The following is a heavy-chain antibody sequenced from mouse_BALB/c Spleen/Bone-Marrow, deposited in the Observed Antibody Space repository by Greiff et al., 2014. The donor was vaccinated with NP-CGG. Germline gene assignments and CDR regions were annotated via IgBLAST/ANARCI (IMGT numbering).Heavy chain of an antibody. CDR1: GYTFISYT. V-gene: IGHV1-4*01. J-gene: IGHJ3*01. D-gene: IGHD2-4*01. CDR3: AREGLRAWFVY. Sequence: QVHVKQSGAELARPGASVKMSCKASGYTFISYTIHWVKQRPGQGLEWIGYINPSSDYTNYNQKFKDKATLTADKSSSTAYMQLSSLTSEDSAVYYCAREGLRAWFVYWGQGTLVTVSA. CDR2: INPSSDYT.